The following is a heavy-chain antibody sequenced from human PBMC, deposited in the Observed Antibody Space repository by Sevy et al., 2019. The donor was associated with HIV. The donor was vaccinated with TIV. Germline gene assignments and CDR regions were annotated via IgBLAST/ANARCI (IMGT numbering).Heavy chain of an antibody. CDR1: GFTFSSYS. Sequence: GGSLRLSCAASGFTFSSYSMNWVRQAPGKGLEWVSSISSSSSYIYYADSVKGRLTISRDKAKNSLYLQMNSLRAEDTAVYYCARVVLTTVDYYYYGMDVWGQGTTVTVSS. D-gene: IGHD4-17*01. V-gene: IGHV3-21*01. J-gene: IGHJ6*02. CDR2: ISSSSSYI. CDR3: ARVVLTTVDYYYYGMDV.